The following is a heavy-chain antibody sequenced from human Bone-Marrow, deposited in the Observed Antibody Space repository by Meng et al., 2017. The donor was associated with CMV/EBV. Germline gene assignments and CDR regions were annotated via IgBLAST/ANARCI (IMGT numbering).Heavy chain of an antibody. CDR2: IYYSGST. CDR1: GGSISSSSYY. CDR3: ARDHYRMVVTGGAFDI. J-gene: IGHJ3*02. D-gene: IGHD4-23*01. V-gene: IGHV4-39*07. Sequence: SETLSLTCTVSGGSISSSSYYWGWIRQPPGKGLEWIGSIYYSGSTYYNPSLKSRVTISVDTSKNQFSLKLSSVTAADTAVYYCARDHYRMVVTGGAFDIWGQGTMVTGSS.